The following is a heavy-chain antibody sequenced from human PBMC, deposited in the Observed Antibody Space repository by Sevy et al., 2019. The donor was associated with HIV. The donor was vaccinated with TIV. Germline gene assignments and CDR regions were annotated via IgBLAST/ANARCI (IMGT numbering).Heavy chain of an antibody. CDR1: GFTLSDYY. J-gene: IGHJ6*02. Sequence: GGSLRLSCTASGFTLSDYYMSWIRQAPGKGLQWISYISGSDDSGGDDTIYYADSAKGRFTISRDNAKNSLYLQMSSLKAEGTAVYYCARDHVKDGKGGDYYYHAMDVWGRGTTVTVSS. CDR2: ISGSDDSGGDDTI. D-gene: IGHD3-16*01. CDR3: ARDHVKDGKGGDYYYHAMDV. V-gene: IGHV3-11*01.